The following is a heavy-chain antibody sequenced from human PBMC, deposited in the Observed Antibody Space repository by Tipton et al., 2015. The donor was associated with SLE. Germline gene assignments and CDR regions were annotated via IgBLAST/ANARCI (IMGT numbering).Heavy chain of an antibody. D-gene: IGHD3-22*01. CDR2: ISSSGGTM. Sequence: SLRLSCAASGFTFSDPYMSWIRQAPGKGLEWVSYISSSGGTMDYADSVKGRFTISRDNAKNSLYLQMNSLRAEDTAVYYCASEYFDSSGAWGQGTMVTVSS. V-gene: IGHV3-11*01. J-gene: IGHJ3*01. CDR3: ASEYFDSSGA. CDR1: GFTFSDPY.